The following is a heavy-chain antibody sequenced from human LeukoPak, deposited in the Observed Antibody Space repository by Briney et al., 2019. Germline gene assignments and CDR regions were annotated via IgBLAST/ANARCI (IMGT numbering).Heavy chain of an antibody. CDR3: ARGSLLYRGSYYSLGHY. V-gene: IGHV1-8*01. CDR2: MNPNSGNT. J-gene: IGHJ4*02. Sequence: ASVKVSCKASAYTFTSYDINWVRQATGQGLEWMGWMNPNSGNTGYAQKFQGRVTMTRNTSISTAYMELSSLRSEDTAVYYCARGSLLYRGSYYSLGHYWAQGTLVTVSS. D-gene: IGHD1-26*01. CDR1: AYTFTSYD.